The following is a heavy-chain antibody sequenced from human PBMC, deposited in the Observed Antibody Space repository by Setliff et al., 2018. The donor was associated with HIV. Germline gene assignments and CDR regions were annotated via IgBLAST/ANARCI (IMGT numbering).Heavy chain of an antibody. CDR1: GGSISNTNYY. Sequence: SETLSLTCTVSGGSISNTNYYWGWIRQPPGKGLEWIGNIFHNGNTYYNANLESRVAISVDTSKRQFSLRMNSVTAADTAVYYCARVDSSTPRAVDIWGQGTMVTVSS. D-gene: IGHD5-12*01. V-gene: IGHV4-39*01. J-gene: IGHJ3*02. CDR2: IFHNGNT. CDR3: ARVDSSTPRAVDI.